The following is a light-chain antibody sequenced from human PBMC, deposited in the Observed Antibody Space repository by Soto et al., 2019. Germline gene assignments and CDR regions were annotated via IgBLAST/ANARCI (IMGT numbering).Light chain of an antibody. CDR2: DVS. J-gene: IGLJ2*01. Sequence: QSALTQPRSVSGSPGQSVTISCTGTSSDVGGYNYVSWYQQHPGKAPKLMIYDVSKRPSGVPDRFSGSKSGNTASLTISGLQAEDDADYYCCSYAGSSTLEVFGGGTKLTVL. CDR1: SSDVGGYNY. V-gene: IGLV2-11*01. CDR3: CSYAGSSTLEV.